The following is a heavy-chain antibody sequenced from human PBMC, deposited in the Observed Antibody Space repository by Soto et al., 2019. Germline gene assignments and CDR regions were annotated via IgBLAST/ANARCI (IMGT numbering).Heavy chain of an antibody. CDR2: ISSSSSTI. CDR3: ARDRGLVPGGHYGMGV. J-gene: IGHJ6*02. Sequence: PGESLKISCAASGFTFSSYSMNWVRQAPGKGLEWVSYISSSSSTIYYADSVKGRFTISRDNAKNSLYLQMNSLRAEDTAVYYCARDRGLVPGGHYGMGVWGQGTTVTVSS. CDR1: GFTFSSYS. D-gene: IGHD3-10*02. V-gene: IGHV3-48*01.